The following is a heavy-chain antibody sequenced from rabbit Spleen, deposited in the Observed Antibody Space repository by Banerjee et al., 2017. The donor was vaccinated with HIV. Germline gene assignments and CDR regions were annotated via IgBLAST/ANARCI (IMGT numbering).Heavy chain of an antibody. CDR2: INTATGKA. J-gene: IGHJ6*01. CDR1: GVSFSSSDY. CDR3: ARDTGSSFSSYGMDL. Sequence: QSLEESGGDLVKPGASLTLTCTASGVSFSSSDYMCWVRQAPGKGLEWIACINTATGKAVYATWAKGRFTISRTSSTTVTLQMTSLTAADTATYFCARDTGSSFSSYGMDLWGPGTLVTVS. D-gene: IGHD8-1*01. V-gene: IGHV1S40*01.